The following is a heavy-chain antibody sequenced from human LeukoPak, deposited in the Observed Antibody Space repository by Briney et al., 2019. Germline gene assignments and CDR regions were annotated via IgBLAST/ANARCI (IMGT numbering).Heavy chain of an antibody. V-gene: IGHV1-46*01. CDR2: INPSGGST. J-gene: IGHJ4*02. Sequence: ASVKVSCKASGYTFTSYYMHWVRQAPRQGLEWMGIINPSGGSTSYAQKFQGRVTMTRDMSTSTVYMELSSLRSEDTAVYYCARVRSSWPYYFDYWGQGTLVTVSS. CDR3: ARVRSSWPYYFDY. D-gene: IGHD6-13*01. CDR1: GYTFTSYY.